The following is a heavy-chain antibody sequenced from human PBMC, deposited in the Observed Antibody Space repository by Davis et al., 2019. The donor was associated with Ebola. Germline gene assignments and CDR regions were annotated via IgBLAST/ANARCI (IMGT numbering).Heavy chain of an antibody. Sequence: SETLSLTCAVYGGSFSGYYWSWIRQPPGKGLEWIREINHSGSTNYNPSLKSRVTISVDTSKNQFSLKLSSVTAADTAVYYCARLIIRYYYYGMDVWGQGTTVTVSS. CDR2: INHSGST. CDR1: GGSFSGYY. D-gene: IGHD3-3*01. CDR3: ARLIIRYYYYGMDV. V-gene: IGHV4-34*01. J-gene: IGHJ6*02.